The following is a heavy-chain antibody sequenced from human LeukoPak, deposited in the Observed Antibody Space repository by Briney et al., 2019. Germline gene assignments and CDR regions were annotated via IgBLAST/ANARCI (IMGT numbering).Heavy chain of an antibody. Sequence: GEALKISCKGPGYSFTSFWIGWVRPMPGKGLEWMGVIYPGDSDVRYSPSFEGQVTISADKSISTAYLQWNSLKASDTAMYYCARRDSSSSDFDYWGQGTLVAVSS. CDR3: ARRDSSSSDFDY. D-gene: IGHD6-6*01. CDR1: GYSFTSFW. J-gene: IGHJ4*02. V-gene: IGHV5-51*01. CDR2: IYPGDSDV.